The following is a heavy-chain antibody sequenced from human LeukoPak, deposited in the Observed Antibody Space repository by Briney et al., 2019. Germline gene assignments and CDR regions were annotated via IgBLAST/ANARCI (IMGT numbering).Heavy chain of an antibody. Sequence: GGSLRLSCAASGFTFGSYAMNWVRQAPGKGLEWVGRTRNKANSYTTEYAASVKGRFTISRDDSKNSVYLQMNSLKTEDTALYYCVRGYYFDYWGQGTLVTVSS. J-gene: IGHJ4*02. V-gene: IGHV3-72*01. CDR3: VRGYYFDY. CDR2: TRNKANSYTT. CDR1: GFTFGSYA.